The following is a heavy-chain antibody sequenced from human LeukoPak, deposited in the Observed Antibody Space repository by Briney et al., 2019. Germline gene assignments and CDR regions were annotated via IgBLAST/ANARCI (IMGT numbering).Heavy chain of an antibody. CDR2: ITASGTAM. CDR1: GFTFSSYS. Sequence: GSLRLSCAASGFTFSSYSMNWVRQAPGKGLEWVSHITASGTAMFYADSEKGRFTISRDNAKNSLYLQMNSLRGEDTAVYYCASSGSYRFDYWGQGTLVTVSS. J-gene: IGHJ4*02. V-gene: IGHV3-48*01. D-gene: IGHD1-26*01. CDR3: ASSGSYRFDY.